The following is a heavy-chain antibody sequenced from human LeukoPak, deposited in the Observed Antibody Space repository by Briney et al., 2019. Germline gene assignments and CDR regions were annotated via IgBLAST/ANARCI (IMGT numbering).Heavy chain of an antibody. V-gene: IGHV3-66*01. CDR3: AKGRYYYGSGTPALYGMNV. CDR2: IYSGGST. CDR1: GFTFSNAW. Sequence: PGGSLRLSCAASGFTFSNAWMSWVRQAPGKGQEWVSVIYSGGSTYYADSVKGRFSISRDNSKNTLYLQMNSLRAEDTAVYYCAKGRYYYGSGTPALYGMNVWGQGTTVTVSS. D-gene: IGHD3-10*01. J-gene: IGHJ6*02.